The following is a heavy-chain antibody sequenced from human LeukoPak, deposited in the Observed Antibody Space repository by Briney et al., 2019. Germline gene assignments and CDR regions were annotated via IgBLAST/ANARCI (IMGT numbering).Heavy chain of an antibody. V-gene: IGHV3-48*01. CDR1: GFTFSSYS. Sequence: GGTLRLSCAASGFTFSSYSMNWVRQAPGKGLEWVSYISSSSSAIYYADSVKGRFNISRDNAKNSLYLQMKSLRAEDMAVYYCARVKGRVPVAIDYWGQGTLVTVSS. D-gene: IGHD2-2*02. CDR3: ARVKGRVPVAIDY. CDR2: ISSSSSAI. J-gene: IGHJ4*02.